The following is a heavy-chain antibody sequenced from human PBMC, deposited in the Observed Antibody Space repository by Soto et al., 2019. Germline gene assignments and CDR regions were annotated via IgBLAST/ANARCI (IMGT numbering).Heavy chain of an antibody. CDR1: GYGISTSSY. D-gene: IGHD3-22*01. J-gene: IGHJ4*02. CDR2: INHRGNS. V-gene: IGHV4-38-2*02. CDR3: TREWGPSYYYDSSGFNPDY. Sequence: SETLSLTPVVSGYGISTSSYWGWVRQAPGKGLEWIGAINHRGNSYYNSSLKSRVTMSVDTSRNQFSLSLTSVTAADTAIYYCTREWGPSYYYDSSGFNPDYWGQGTLVTVSS.